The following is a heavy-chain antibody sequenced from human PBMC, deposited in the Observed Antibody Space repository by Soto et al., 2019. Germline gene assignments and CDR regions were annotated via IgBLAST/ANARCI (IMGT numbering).Heavy chain of an antibody. V-gene: IGHV1-18*01. CDR3: ARDPHEFWTSYWFDP. J-gene: IGHJ5*02. CDR2: ISAYNGNT. CDR1: GYTFTTYG. Sequence: ASVKVACKASGYTFTTYGISWVRQAPGQGLEGMGWISAYNGNTTYAEKFQGRVTMTTDTSTSTAYMVLRSLRSDDTAIYYCARDPHEFWTSYWFDPWGQGTPVTVSS. D-gene: IGHD3-3*01.